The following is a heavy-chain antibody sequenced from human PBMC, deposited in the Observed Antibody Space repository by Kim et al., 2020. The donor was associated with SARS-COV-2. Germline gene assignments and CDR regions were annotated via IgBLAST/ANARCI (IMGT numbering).Heavy chain of an antibody. J-gene: IGHJ4*02. CDR2: IHHSGST. Sequence: SETLSLTCAVYGASFRGYYLSWIRQPPGKGLEWIGEIHHSGSTNSNPSLKSRVTMSVDTSNNQFSLKLNSVTAADTAVYYCGRGGGNGWYVDDWDQGTLV. V-gene: IGHV4-34*01. CDR3: GRGGGNGWYVDD. CDR1: GASFRGYY. D-gene: IGHD6-19*01.